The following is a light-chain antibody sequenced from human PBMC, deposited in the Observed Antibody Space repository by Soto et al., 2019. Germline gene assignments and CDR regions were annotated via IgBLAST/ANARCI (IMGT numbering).Light chain of an antibody. CDR2: DAS. Sequence: EFVLTQSPCTLSLSPGERATLSCRASQTVRNNYLAWYQQKPGQAPRLLIYDASTRATGIPDRFSGGGSGIDFTLAISRLEPEDSAVYYCQQFSSYPLTFGGGTKVDIK. CDR3: QQFSSYPLT. V-gene: IGKV3-20*01. CDR1: QTVRNNY. J-gene: IGKJ4*01.